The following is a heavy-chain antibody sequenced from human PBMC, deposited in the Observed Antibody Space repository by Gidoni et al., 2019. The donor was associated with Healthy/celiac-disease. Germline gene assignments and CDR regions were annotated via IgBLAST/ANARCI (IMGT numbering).Heavy chain of an antibody. D-gene: IGHD3-22*01. CDR2: INPSGGST. V-gene: IGHV1-46*01. CDR1: GYTFTSYY. J-gene: IGHJ6*02. Sequence: QVQLVQSGAEVKKPGASVKVSCKASGYTFTSYYMHWVRQAPGQGLEWMGIINPSGGSTSYAQKFQGRVTMTRDTSTSTVYMELSSLRSEDTAVYYCARERITMIEIDYYYGMDVWGQGTTVTVSS. CDR3: ARERITMIEIDYYYGMDV.